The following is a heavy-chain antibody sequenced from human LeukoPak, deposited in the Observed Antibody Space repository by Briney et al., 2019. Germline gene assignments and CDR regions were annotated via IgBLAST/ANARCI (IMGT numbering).Heavy chain of an antibody. Sequence: GGSLRLSCAASGFSVTTKSMAWVRQAPGRGLEWVSVFYSPGSTYYADSVHGRFTISRDTSLNTLFLQMNSLRVEDTAVYYCASARESCIGSSCYEYFHHWGQGTPLTVSS. V-gene: IGHV3-53*01. D-gene: IGHD2-2*01. J-gene: IGHJ1*01. CDR1: GFSVTTKS. CDR3: ASARESCIGSSCYEYFHH. CDR2: FYSPGST.